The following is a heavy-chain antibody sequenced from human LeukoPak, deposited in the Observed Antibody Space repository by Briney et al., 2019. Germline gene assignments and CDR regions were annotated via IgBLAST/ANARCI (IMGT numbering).Heavy chain of an antibody. D-gene: IGHD3-22*01. V-gene: IGHV7-4-1*02. Sequence: ASVKVSCEASGYTFSTYPMNWVRQAPGQGLEWMGWINTNTGSPTYAQGLTGRFVFSLDTSVSTAFLLINSLKAEDTALYYCVRGIDTTGYFNYWGQGTLVTVSS. CDR2: INTNTGSP. CDR1: GYTFSTYP. CDR3: VRGIDTTGYFNY. J-gene: IGHJ4*02.